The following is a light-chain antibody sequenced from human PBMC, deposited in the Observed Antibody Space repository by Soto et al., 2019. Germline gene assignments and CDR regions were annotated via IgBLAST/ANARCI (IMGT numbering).Light chain of an antibody. CDR3: QQYDQLPIT. Sequence: DIQMTQSASSLPAYVGDTVTISCQASQDISKYLTWFQQKPGKAPKLLIYDVFNVETGVPSRFSGRGSGPDFTLIISNLQPADFATYYCQQYDQLPITFGGGTKVDI. CDR1: QDISKY. CDR2: DVF. J-gene: IGKJ4*01. V-gene: IGKV1-33*01.